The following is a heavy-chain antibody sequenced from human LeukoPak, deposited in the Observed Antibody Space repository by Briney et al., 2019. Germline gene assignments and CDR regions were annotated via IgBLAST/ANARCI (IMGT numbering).Heavy chain of an antibody. CDR3: ARFTGIVVVPAAKWFDP. V-gene: IGHV1-69*01. CDR1: GGTFSSYA. Sequence: SVKVSCKASGGTFSSYAISWVRQAPGQGLEWMGGIIPIFGTANYAQKFQGRVTITADESTSTAYMELSSLRSEDTAVYYCARFTGIVVVPAAKWFDPWGQGTLVTVSS. CDR2: IIPIFGTA. J-gene: IGHJ5*02. D-gene: IGHD2-2*01.